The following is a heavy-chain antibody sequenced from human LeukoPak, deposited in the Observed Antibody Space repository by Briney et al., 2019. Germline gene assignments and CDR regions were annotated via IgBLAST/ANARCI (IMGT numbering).Heavy chain of an antibody. CDR2: ISYDGSNK. D-gene: IGHD3-16*02. J-gene: IGHJ4*02. CDR1: GFTFSSYA. V-gene: IGHV3-30-3*01. Sequence: PGGSLRLSCAASGFTFSSYAMHWVRQAPGKGLEWVAVISYDGSNKYYADSVKGRFTIYRDNSKNTLYLQMNSLRAEDTAVYYCARSRDTYYDYVWGSYRLYNEFDYWGQGTLVTVSS. CDR3: ARSRDTYYDYVWGSYRLYNEFDY.